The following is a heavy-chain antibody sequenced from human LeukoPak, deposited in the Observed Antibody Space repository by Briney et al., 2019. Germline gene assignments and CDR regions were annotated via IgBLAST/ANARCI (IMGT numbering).Heavy chain of an antibody. V-gene: IGHV4-34*01. CDR2: INHSGST. Sequence: SETLSLTCAVYGGSFSGYYGSWIRQPPGKGLEWIGEINHSGSTNYNPSLKSRVTISVDTSKNQFSLKLSSVTAADTAVYYCARGRRNYYGSGSYYKKRTERFDYWGQGTLVAVSS. J-gene: IGHJ4*02. CDR1: GGSFSGYY. CDR3: ARGRRNYYGSGSYYKKRTERFDY. D-gene: IGHD3-10*01.